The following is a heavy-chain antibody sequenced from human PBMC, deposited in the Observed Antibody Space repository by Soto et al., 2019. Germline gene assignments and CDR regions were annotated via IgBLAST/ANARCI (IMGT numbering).Heavy chain of an antibody. J-gene: IGHJ4*02. CDR3: ARSGYCSGGSCLFPPTPLDY. CDR1: GGTFRSYA. D-gene: IGHD2-15*01. V-gene: IGHV1-69*01. Sequence: QVQLVQSGAEVKKPGSSVKVSCKASGGTFRSYAISWVRQAPGQGLEWMGGIITIFGTANYAQKFQGRVTITADESTRTAYMELSSLRSEDTAVYYCARSGYCSGGSCLFPPTPLDYWGQGTLVTVSS. CDR2: IITIFGTA.